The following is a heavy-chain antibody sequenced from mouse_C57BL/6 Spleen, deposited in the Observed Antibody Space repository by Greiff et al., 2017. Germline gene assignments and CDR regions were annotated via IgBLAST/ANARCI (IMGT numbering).Heavy chain of an antibody. Sequence: EVQLVESEGGLVQPGSSMKLSCTASGFTFSDYYMAWVRQVPEKGLEWVANINYDGSSTYYLDSLKSRFIISRDNAKNILYLQMSSLKSEDTATYYCARVKPDWYFDVWGTGTTVTVSS. J-gene: IGHJ1*03. CDR2: INYDGSST. CDR3: ARVKPDWYFDV. V-gene: IGHV5-16*01. CDR1: GFTFSDYY.